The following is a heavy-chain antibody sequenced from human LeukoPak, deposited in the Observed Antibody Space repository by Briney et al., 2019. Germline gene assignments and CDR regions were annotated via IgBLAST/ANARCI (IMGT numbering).Heavy chain of an antibody. Sequence: PGGSLRLSCAASGFTFSSYEMNWVRQAPGKGLEWVSAISGSGGSTYYADSVKGRFTISRDNSKNTLYLQMNSLRAEDTAVYYCARDRGYSSSWSHGDYWGQGTLVTVSS. CDR2: ISGSGGST. J-gene: IGHJ4*02. CDR3: ARDRGYSSSWSHGDY. D-gene: IGHD6-13*01. CDR1: GFTFSSYE. V-gene: IGHV3-23*01.